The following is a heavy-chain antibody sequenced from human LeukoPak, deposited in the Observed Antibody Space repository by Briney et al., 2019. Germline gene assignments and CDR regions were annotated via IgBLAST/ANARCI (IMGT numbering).Heavy chain of an antibody. V-gene: IGHV1-69*05. CDR2: IIPIFGTA. CDR3: ARREGYCSSTSCRDAFDI. CDR1: GGTFSSYA. D-gene: IGHD2-2*01. J-gene: IGHJ3*02. Sequence: GASVKVSCKASGGTFSSYAIIWVRQAPGQGLEWMGGIIPIFGTANYAQKFQGRVTITTDESTSTAYMELSSLRSEDTAVYYCARREGYCSSTSCRDAFDIWGQGTMVTVSS.